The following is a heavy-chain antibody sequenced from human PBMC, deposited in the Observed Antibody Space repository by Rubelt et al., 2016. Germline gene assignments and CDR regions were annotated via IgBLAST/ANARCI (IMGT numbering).Heavy chain of an antibody. Sequence: QVQLQESGPGLVKPSQTLSLTCTVSGGSISSGGYYWGWLRQPPGKGLEWIGSIYYSGSTYFNPSLKSRFTISVDTSKNQFSLKLSSVTAADTAVYYCARRSYTAIIDYWGQGTLVTVSS. V-gene: IGHV4-39*01. CDR2: IYYSGST. CDR1: GGSISSGGYY. CDR3: ARRSYTAIIDY. D-gene: IGHD5-18*01. J-gene: IGHJ4*02.